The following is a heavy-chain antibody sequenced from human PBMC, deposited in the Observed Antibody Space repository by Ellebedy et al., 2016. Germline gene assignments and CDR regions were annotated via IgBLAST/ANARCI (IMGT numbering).Heavy chain of an antibody. CDR2: INHSGST. Sequence: GSLRLXXAVYGGSFSGYYWSWIRQPPGKGLEWIGEINHSGSTNYNPSLKSRVTISVDTSKNQFSLKLSSVTAADTAVYYCARGVSSDYFDYWGQGTLVTVSS. CDR1: GGSFSGYY. V-gene: IGHV4-34*01. D-gene: IGHD3-16*02. CDR3: ARGVSSDYFDY. J-gene: IGHJ4*02.